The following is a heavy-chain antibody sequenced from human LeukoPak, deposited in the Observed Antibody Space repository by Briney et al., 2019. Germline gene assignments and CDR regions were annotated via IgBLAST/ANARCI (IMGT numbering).Heavy chain of an antibody. V-gene: IGHV3-48*03. CDR1: GFTFSNYA. Sequence: GGSLRLSCAASGFTFSNYAMSWARQAPGKGLEWVSYISSSVSTIYYADSVKGRFTISRDNAKNSMYLQMNSLRAKDTAVYYCARRIAGSDTGGYFQEWGQGTLATISS. D-gene: IGHD6-13*01. CDR2: ISSSVSTI. J-gene: IGHJ1*01. CDR3: ARRIAGSDTGGYFQE.